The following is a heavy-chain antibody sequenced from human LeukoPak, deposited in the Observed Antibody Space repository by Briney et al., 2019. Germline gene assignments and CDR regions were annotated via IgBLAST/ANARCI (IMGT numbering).Heavy chain of an antibody. V-gene: IGHV4-39*07. J-gene: IGHJ6*03. D-gene: IGHD2-15*01. CDR2: IYYSGST. CDR1: GGSISSSSYY. CDR3: ARGRPRTGPGSYYYYYYMDV. Sequence: SETLSLTCTVSGGSISSSSYYWGWIRQPPGKGLEWIGSIYYSGSTYYNPSLKSRVTISVDTSKNQFSLKLSSVTAADTAVYYCARGRPRTGPGSYYYYYYMDVWGKGTTVTVSS.